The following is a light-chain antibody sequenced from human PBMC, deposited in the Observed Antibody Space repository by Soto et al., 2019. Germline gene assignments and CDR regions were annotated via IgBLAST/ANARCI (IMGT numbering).Light chain of an antibody. CDR1: SSDVGGYNY. J-gene: IGLJ1*01. Sequence: QSVLTQPASVSGSPGQSITISCTGTSSDVGGYNYVSWYQQHPGKAPKLMIYEVSNRPSGVSNRFSGSKSGNTASLTISGLQAEDEADYYCSSYTSSSISEIFAPGTKVTVL. CDR2: EVS. V-gene: IGLV2-14*01. CDR3: SSYTSSSISEI.